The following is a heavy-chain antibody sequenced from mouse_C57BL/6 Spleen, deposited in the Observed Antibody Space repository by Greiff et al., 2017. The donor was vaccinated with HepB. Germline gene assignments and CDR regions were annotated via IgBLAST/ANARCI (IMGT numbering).Heavy chain of an antibody. J-gene: IGHJ3*01. V-gene: IGHV1-69*01. CDR1: GYTFTSYW. D-gene: IGHD4-1*01. Sequence: QVQLQQPGAELVMPGASVKLSCKASGYTFTSYWMHWVKQRPGQGLEWIGEIDPSDSYTNYNQKFKGKSTLTVDKSPSTAYMQLSSLTSEDSAVYYCAINWDVAYWGQGTLVTVSA. CDR2: IDPSDSYT. CDR3: AINWDVAY.